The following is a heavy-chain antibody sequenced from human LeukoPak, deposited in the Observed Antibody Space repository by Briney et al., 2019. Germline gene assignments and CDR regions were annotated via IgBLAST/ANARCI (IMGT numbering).Heavy chain of an antibody. D-gene: IGHD4/OR15-4a*01. CDR2: IFSNDEK. CDR3: ARIRGTIVLWFDP. CDR1: GCSRRTARKG. J-gene: IGHJ5*02. Sequence: SGPMLVKPTETLTLTSTVSGCSRRTARKGVGWIRQPPGKALEWLTHIFSNDEKSYSTSLKSRLTTSKDTSKSQVVLTMTNMDPVDTATYYCARIRGTIVLWFDPWGQGTLVTVSS. V-gene: IGHV2-26*02.